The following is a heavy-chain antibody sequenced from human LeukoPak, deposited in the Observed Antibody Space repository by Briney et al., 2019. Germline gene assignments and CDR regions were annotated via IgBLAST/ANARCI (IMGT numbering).Heavy chain of an antibody. V-gene: IGHV3-66*01. CDR1: GFTFSSYA. D-gene: IGHD6-13*01. Sequence: GGSLRLSCAASGFTFSSYAMHWVRQAPGKGLEWVSVIYSGGSTYYADSVKGRFTISRDNSKNTLYLQMNSLRAEDTAVYYCARTIAAAGQIYYFDYWGQGTLVTVSS. J-gene: IGHJ4*02. CDR2: IYSGGST. CDR3: ARTIAAAGQIYYFDY.